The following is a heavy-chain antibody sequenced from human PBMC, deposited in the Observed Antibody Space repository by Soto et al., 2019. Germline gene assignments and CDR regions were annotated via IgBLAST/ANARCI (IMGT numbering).Heavy chain of an antibody. D-gene: IGHD6-13*01. Sequence: EVQLVESGGGWVQPGGSLRLSCAASGFTGSSHYMSWVRQAPGKGLEWVSVIYSGGSTYYADSVKGRFTISRDNSKNTLYLQMKCLIAEDTAVYYCARDLPYSSSLLALDIWGHGTMVTVSS. V-gene: IGHV3-66*01. CDR2: IYSGGST. J-gene: IGHJ3*02. CDR1: GFTGSSHY. CDR3: ARDLPYSSSLLALDI.